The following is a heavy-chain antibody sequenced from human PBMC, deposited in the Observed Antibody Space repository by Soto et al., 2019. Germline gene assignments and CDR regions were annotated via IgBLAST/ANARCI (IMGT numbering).Heavy chain of an antibody. CDR2: IIPIFGTA. J-gene: IGHJ4*02. D-gene: IGHD5-12*01. CDR3: ARDRVATTLFDY. CDR1: GGTFSSYA. Sequence: QVQLVQSGAEVKKPGSSVKVSCKASGGTFSSYAISWVRQAPGQGLEWMGGIIPIFGTANYAQKFQGRVTITAEESTSTADMELSSLRSEDTAVYYCARDRVATTLFDYWGQGTLVTVSS. V-gene: IGHV1-69*12.